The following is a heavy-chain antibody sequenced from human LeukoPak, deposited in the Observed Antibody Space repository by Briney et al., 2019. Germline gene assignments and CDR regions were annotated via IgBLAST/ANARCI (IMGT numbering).Heavy chain of an antibody. CDR1: GGSISSSSYY. J-gene: IGHJ6*04. Sequence: SETLSLTCTVSGGSISSSSYYWGWIRQPPGKGLEWIGSIYYSGSTYYNPSLKSRVTISVDTSKNQFSLKLSSVTAADTAVYYCARLFVAGTKMDVWGKGTTVTIPS. CDR2: IYYSGST. V-gene: IGHV4-39*01. CDR3: ARLFVAGTKMDV. D-gene: IGHD6-19*01.